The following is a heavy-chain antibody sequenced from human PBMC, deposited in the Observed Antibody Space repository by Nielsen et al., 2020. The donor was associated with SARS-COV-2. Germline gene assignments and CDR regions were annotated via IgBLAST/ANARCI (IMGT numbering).Heavy chain of an antibody. D-gene: IGHD4-17*01. J-gene: IGHJ3*02. CDR2: IFHDGIT. V-gene: IGHV4-30-2*01. CDR1: GDSISSGRFS. CDR3: ARDYYGDYLDSFDI. Sequence: SETLSLTCAVSGDSISSGRFSWTWIRQPPGRGLVWIGYIFHDGITFYNPSLKSRVTMSVDTSKNQFSLKLRSVTAADTAVYYCARDYYGDYLDSFDIWGQGTMVTVSS.